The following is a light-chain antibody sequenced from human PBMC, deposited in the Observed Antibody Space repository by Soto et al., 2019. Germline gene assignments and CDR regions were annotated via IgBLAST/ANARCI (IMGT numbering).Light chain of an antibody. CDR3: TSYSSTKTRV. CDR1: SSDVGNYNY. CDR2: EVR. J-gene: IGLJ1*01. Sequence: QSVLTQPASVSGSPGQSITISCTGTSSDVGNYNYVSWYQHHPGKAPKVMIYEVRNRPSGVSNRFSGSKSGNTASLTISGLQAEDEADYYCTSYSSTKTRVFGTGTKVTVL. V-gene: IGLV2-14*01.